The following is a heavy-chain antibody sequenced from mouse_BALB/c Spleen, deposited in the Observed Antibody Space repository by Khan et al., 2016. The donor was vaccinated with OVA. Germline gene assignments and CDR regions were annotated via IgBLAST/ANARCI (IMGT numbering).Heavy chain of an antibody. J-gene: IGHJ3*01. CDR2: VSTGGGYT. CDR1: RFTFSTYG. Sequence: EVQLQESGGDLVKPGGSLKLSCAASRFTFSTYGMSWVRQTPDKRLEWVATVSTGGGYTYYPDSVKGRFTISRDNAKNTLYLQMSGLKSEDTAMFYCTRLAYYYDSEGFAYWGQGTLVTVSA. CDR3: TRLAYYYDSEGFAY. D-gene: IGHD1-1*01. V-gene: IGHV5-6*01.